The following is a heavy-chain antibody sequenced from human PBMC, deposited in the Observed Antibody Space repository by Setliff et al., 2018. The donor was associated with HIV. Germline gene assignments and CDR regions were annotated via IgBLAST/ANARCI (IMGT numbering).Heavy chain of an antibody. CDR1: GYTFTGYH. J-gene: IGHJ3*01. CDR3: ARAPYGDYGINFNAFDL. Sequence: ASVKVSCKASGYTFTGYHMHWVRQAPGQGLEWMGWINPNSGGTNYSQEFQGRVIMTRDTSISKAYMELSRLRSDDTAVYYCARAPYGDYGINFNAFDLWGQGTLVTVSS. D-gene: IGHD4-17*01. V-gene: IGHV1-2*02. CDR2: INPNSGGT.